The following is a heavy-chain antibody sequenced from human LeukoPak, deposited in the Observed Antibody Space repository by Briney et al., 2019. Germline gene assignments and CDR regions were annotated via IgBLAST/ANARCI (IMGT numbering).Heavy chain of an antibody. J-gene: IGHJ4*02. CDR2: IIPILGIA. Sequence: SVKVSCQGSVGTGSSYASSWVRRAPGQRLEWMGRIIPILGIANYAQKFQGRVTITADKSTSTAYMELSSLRSEDTAVYYCLSNAGRFDYWGQGTLVTVSS. V-gene: IGHV1-69*04. CDR3: LSNAGRFDY. CDR1: VGTGSSYA.